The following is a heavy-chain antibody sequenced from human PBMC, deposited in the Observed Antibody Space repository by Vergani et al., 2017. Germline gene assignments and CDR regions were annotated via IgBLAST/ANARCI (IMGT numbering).Heavy chain of an antibody. CDR2: ISGSGGST. D-gene: IGHD5-24*01. CDR1: GFTFSSYA. J-gene: IGHJ4*02. Sequence: EVQLLESGGGLVQPGGSLRLSCAASGFTFSSYAMSWVRQAPGKGLEWVSAISGSGGSTYYADSVKGRFTISRDNSKNTLYLQMNSLRAGDTAVYYCAKRDLIDGYNSIDYWGQGTLVTVSS. CDR3: AKRDLIDGYNSIDY. V-gene: IGHV3-23*01.